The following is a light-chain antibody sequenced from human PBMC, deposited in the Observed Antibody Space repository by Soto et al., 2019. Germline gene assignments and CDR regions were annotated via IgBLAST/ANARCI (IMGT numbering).Light chain of an antibody. V-gene: IGKV3-20*01. CDR3: QQYGTSSKYT. CDR1: QSVSNNY. Sequence: ENVLTQSPGTLSLSPGERATLSCRARQSVSNNYLAWYQQKPGQAPRVLIFDASRRAAGIPDRFSGRGSGTDFTLTISRLEPEDVAVYYCQQYGTSSKYTCGQGTKLEIK. J-gene: IGKJ2*01. CDR2: DAS.